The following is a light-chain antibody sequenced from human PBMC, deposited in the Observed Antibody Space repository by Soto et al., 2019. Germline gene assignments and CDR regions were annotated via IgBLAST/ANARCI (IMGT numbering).Light chain of an antibody. Sequence: DIQMTQSPSSLSASVGDRVTITCRASQDIGYFLTWDQQRPGKVPKLIIYSASSLFSGDPSRFSGSGSGTDFTLTIFNLPPDDVATYYCQKYDSAPFTLGPGTRVQIK. J-gene: IGKJ3*01. V-gene: IGKV1-27*01. CDR2: SAS. CDR3: QKYDSAPFT. CDR1: QDIGYF.